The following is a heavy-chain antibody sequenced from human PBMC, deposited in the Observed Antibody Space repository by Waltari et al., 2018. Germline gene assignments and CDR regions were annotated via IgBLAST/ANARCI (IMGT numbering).Heavy chain of an antibody. CDR1: GFTFSSYS. CDR2: ISSSRSYI. D-gene: IGHD2-2*01. V-gene: IGHV3-21*01. CDR3: ARDPAHWYYSDY. J-gene: IGHJ4*02. Sequence: EVQLVESGGGLVKPGGSLRLSCAASGFTFSSYSMKWVRQAPGKGLVLVSSISSSRSYIYYADSVKGRFTISCDNAKNSLYLQMNILRAEDTALYYFARDPAHWYYSDYWGQGTLVTVSS.